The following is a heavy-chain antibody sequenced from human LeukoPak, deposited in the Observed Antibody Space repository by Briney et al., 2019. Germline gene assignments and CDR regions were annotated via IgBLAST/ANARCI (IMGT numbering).Heavy chain of an antibody. CDR1: GFTFSTYG. CDR3: ANGLAQGMAAQGMAVANRLFEY. J-gene: IGHJ4*02. CDR2: ISYDGIR. V-gene: IGHV3-30*12. Sequence: GRSLRLSCAPSGFTFSTYGIHWVRQAPGKGLEWVAGISYDGIRYHAESVKGRFTISRDNSKNTLYLQMNSLRAEDTAVYYCANGLAQGMAAQGMAVANRLFEYWGQGTLVTVSS. D-gene: IGHD6-19*01.